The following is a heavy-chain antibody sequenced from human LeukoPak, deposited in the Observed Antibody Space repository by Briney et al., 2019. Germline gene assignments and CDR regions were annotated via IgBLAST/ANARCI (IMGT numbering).Heavy chain of an antibody. J-gene: IGHJ4*02. CDR3: ARGSIAGFDD. CDR1: GGSVSSHY. Sequence: SETLSLTCFVSGGSVSSHYWSWIRQPPGKGLEWIGYIYYSGDTNHNPSLESRVTVSVDTSTNQFSLKLSSVTAADTAVYYCARGSIAGFDDWGQGILVTVSS. CDR2: IYYSGDT. V-gene: IGHV4-59*02. D-gene: IGHD6-6*01.